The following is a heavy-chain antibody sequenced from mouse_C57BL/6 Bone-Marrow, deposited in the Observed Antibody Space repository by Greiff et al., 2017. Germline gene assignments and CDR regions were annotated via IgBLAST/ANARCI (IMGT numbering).Heavy chain of an antibody. D-gene: IGHD1-2*01. CDR3: ARCDYYGRGVCFDY. CDR2: ISDGGSYT. Sequence: EVKLMESGGGLVKPGGSLKLSCAASGFTFSSYAMSWVRQTPEKRLEWVATISDGGSYTYYPDNVKGRFTISRDNAKNNLYLQMSHLKSEETAMYYCARCDYYGRGVCFDYWGQGTTPTVSS. CDR1: GFTFSSYA. V-gene: IGHV5-4*03. J-gene: IGHJ2*01.